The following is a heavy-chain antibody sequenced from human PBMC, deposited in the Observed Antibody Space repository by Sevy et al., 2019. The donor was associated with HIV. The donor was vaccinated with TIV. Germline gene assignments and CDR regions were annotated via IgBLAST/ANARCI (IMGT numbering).Heavy chain of an antibody. J-gene: IGHJ4*02. CDR2: IKQDESEK. CDR3: AREVRGYNWRPYYFDS. CDR1: GFTFTDYW. V-gene: IGHV3-7*01. Sequence: GGSLRLSCAASGFTFTDYWMSWVRQTPGKGLEWMATIKQDESEKYYVDSVKGRFAISRDNGRNSVSLQMNGLRAEDTALYHSAREVRGYNWRPYYFDSWGQGTLVTVSS. D-gene: IGHD5-12*01.